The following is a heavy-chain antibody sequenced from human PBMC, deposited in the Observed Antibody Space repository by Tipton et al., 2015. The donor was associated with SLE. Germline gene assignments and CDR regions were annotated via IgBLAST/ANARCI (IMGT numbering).Heavy chain of an antibody. CDR1: GFTFSSFG. CDR3: AKVGTDHDSSGQGADAFDI. CDR2: IWYDGSNK. V-gene: IGHV3-33*03. D-gene: IGHD3-22*01. Sequence: SLRLSCAASGFTFSSFGMHWVRQAPGKGLEWVAVIWYDGSNKYYADSVKGRFTISRDNSKNTLYLQMNSLRAEDTAVYYCAKVGTDHDSSGQGADAFDIWGQGTMVTVSS. J-gene: IGHJ3*02.